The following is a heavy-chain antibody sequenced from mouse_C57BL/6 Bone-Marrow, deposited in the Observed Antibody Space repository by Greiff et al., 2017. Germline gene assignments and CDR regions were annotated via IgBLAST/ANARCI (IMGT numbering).Heavy chain of an antibody. CDR1: GYSITSGYY. Sequence: VQLQQSGPGLVKPSQSLSLTCSVTGYSITSGYYSNWIRQFPGNQLEWLGYISYDGSNNYNPSLKNRISITRDTSKNQFFLKLNSVTTEDTATXYCARDRDGSSPLYAMGYWGQGTSGTVSS. D-gene: IGHD1-1*01. J-gene: IGHJ4*01. CDR3: ARDRDGSSPLYAMGY. V-gene: IGHV3-6*01. CDR2: ISYDGSN.